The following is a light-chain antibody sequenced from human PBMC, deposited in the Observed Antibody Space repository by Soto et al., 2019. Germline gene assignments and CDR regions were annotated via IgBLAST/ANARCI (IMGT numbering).Light chain of an antibody. CDR1: QSISNN. CDR2: GAS. CDR3: LQFSNWPRT. Sequence: EIVMTQSPYTLSVSPGERASPSCRASQSISNNLAWYQQKPGQAPRLLIYGASTRATGVPARFSGSGSGTDFTLTISSLQSEDFAVYFCLQFSNWPRTFGQGTKVDIK. V-gene: IGKV3-15*01. J-gene: IGKJ1*01.